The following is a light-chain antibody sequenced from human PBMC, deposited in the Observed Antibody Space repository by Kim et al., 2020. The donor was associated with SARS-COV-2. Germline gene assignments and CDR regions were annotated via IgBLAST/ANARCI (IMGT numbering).Light chain of an antibody. CDR3: QQYGSSPSYS. CDR1: QSVSRSY. V-gene: IGKV3-20*01. Sequence: EIVLTQSPGTLSLSPGERATLSCRASQSVSRSYLAWYQQKPGQAPRLLIYGASSRATGIPDRFSGSGSGTDFTLTISRLEPEDFAVYYCQQYGSSPSYSFGQGTKLEI. J-gene: IGKJ2*03. CDR2: GAS.